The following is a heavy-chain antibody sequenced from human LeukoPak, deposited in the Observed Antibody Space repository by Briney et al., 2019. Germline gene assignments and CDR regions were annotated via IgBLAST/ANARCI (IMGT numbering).Heavy chain of an antibody. V-gene: IGHV3-7*01. Sequence: GGSLRLSCAASGFTFSTYWMTWVRQAPGKGLEWVANIKPDGSQIYYVDSVKGRFTISRDNAKNSLYLQMNSLRAEDTAVYYCARDLNWETYWGQGTLVTVSS. CDR3: ARDLNWETY. CDR2: IKPDGSQI. J-gene: IGHJ4*02. D-gene: IGHD7-27*01. CDR1: GFTFSTYW.